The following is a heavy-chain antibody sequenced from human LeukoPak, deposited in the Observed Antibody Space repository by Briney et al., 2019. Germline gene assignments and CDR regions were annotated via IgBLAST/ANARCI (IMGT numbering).Heavy chain of an antibody. CDR3: ARHPAPEYDILPGFDP. CDR1: GGSISSSSYC. V-gene: IGHV4-39*01. J-gene: IGHJ5*02. D-gene: IGHD3-9*01. Sequence: SETLSLTCTVSGGSISSSSYCWGWIRQPPGKGLEWIGSIYYSGSTYYNPSLKSRVTISVDTSKNQFSLKLSSVTAADTAVYYCARHPAPEYDILPGFDPWGQGTLVTVSS. CDR2: IYYSGST.